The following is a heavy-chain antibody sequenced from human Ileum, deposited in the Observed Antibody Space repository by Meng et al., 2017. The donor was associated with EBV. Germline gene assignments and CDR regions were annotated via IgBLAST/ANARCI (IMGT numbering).Heavy chain of an antibody. CDR2: IHHTRGP. Sequence: VPLRESGPGLVGPSGTLSLTCSVSGDSISNEHWWSWVRQSPGKGLEWIGEIHHTRGPNYNPSLKSRVIISVDKSNNHFSLRLSAVTAADTAVYYCASNGAFSLDHWGQGTLVTVSS. V-gene: IGHV4-4*02. CDR3: ASNGAFSLDH. CDR1: GDSISNEHW. J-gene: IGHJ4*02. D-gene: IGHD2-8*01.